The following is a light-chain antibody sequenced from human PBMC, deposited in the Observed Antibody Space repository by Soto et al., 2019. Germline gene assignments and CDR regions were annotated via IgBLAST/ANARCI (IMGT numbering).Light chain of an antibody. Sequence: EIVFTQSPAKLSLAPVEIATLSCRASQSVSSYLAWYQQKPGQAPRLLIYDASNRATGIPARFSGSGSGTDFTLTISSLEPEDFAVYYCQQRSTFGQGTRLEIK. CDR1: QSVSSY. CDR3: QQRST. CDR2: DAS. V-gene: IGKV3-11*01. J-gene: IGKJ5*01.